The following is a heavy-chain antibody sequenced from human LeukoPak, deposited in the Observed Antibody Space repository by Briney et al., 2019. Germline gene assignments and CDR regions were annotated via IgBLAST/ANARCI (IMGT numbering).Heavy chain of an antibody. CDR3: ARDEGSYAFDY. CDR1: GGSISGYY. J-gene: IGHJ4*02. D-gene: IGHD1-26*01. V-gene: IGHV4-59*01. Sequence: PSETLSLTCSVSGGSISGYYWSWIRQPPGKGPECIGYIYYSGSTNYNPSLKSRVTISVDTSKNQFSLKLRSVTAADTAVYFCARDEGSYAFDYWGQGILVTVSS. CDR2: IYYSGST.